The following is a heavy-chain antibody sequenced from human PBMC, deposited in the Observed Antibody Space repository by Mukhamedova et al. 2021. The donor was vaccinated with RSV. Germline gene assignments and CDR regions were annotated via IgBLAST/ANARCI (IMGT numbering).Heavy chain of an antibody. J-gene: IGHJ4*01. V-gene: IGHV4-59*12. D-gene: IGHD1-14*01. CDR1: GGSNGNSY. CDR3: ARGRNVNDVDFD. Sequence: VSGGSNGNSYWNWIRQPPGKGLEWLGFIYYARSTAYNPSVRGRLIMSVDVSKKEVSLKLTSVTAADTATYYCARGRNVNDVDFD. CDR2: IYYARST.